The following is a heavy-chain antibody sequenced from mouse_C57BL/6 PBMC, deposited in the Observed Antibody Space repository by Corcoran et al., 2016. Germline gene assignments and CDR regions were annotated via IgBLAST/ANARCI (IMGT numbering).Heavy chain of an antibody. D-gene: IGHD1-1*01. Sequence: QIQLVQSGPELKKPGETVKISCKASGYTFTTYGMSWVKQAPGKGLKWMGWINTYSGVPTYADDFKGRFAFSLETSASTAYLQINNLKNEDTATYFCARDTTVYWYFDVWGTGTTVTVSS. V-gene: IGHV9-3*01. CDR3: ARDTTVYWYFDV. J-gene: IGHJ1*03. CDR2: INTYSGVP. CDR1: GYTFTTYG.